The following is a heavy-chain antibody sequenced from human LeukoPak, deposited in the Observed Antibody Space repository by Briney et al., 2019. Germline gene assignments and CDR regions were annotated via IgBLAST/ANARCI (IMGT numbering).Heavy chain of an antibody. CDR1: GFTFSSYG. D-gene: IGHD3-9*01. CDR2: ISYDGSNK. CDR3: AKDSNVLRYFDWLLSFCDY. Sequence: GGSLRLSCAASGFTFSSYGMHWVRQAPGKGLEWVAVISYDGSNKYYADSVKGRFTISRDNSKNTLYLQMNSLRAEDTAVYYCAKDSNVLRYFDWLLSFCDYWGQGTLVTVSS. J-gene: IGHJ4*02. V-gene: IGHV3-30*18.